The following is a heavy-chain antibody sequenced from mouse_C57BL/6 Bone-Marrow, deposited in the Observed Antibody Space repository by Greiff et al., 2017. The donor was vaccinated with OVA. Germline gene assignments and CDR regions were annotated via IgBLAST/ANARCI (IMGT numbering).Heavy chain of an antibody. CDR3: GMGNLLITTVGDY. CDR2: IHPSDSDT. V-gene: IGHV1-74*01. D-gene: IGHD1-1*01. CDR1: GYTFTSYW. Sequence: VQLQQPGADLVKPGASVKVSCKASGYTFTSYWMHWVKQRPGQGLEWIGRIHPSDSDTNYNQQFKGKATLTVAKSSRTAYMQLSSLTSEDSAVLDGGMGNLLITTVGDYWGKGTTLTGAS. J-gene: IGHJ2*01.